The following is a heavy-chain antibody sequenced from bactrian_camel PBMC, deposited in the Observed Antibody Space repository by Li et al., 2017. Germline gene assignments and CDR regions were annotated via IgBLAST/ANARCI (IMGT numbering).Heavy chain of an antibody. J-gene: IGHJ4*01. CDR2: IESDGTI. D-gene: IGHD7*01. CDR3: AATTTGGSGLLAAEFIY. Sequence: HVQLVESGGGSVQSGGSLRLSCAASAYTYRTYCMGWFRQDPGKEREGVAVIESDGTIRYADSVKGRFTISQDSAKRIMYLDMTSMRPEDTAMYYCAATTTGGSGLLAAEFIYWGQGTQVTVS. CDR1: AYTYRTYC. V-gene: IGHV3S53*01.